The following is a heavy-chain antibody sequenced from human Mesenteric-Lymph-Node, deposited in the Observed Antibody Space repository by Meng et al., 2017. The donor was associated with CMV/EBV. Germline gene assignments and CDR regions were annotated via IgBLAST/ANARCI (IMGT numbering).Heavy chain of an antibody. V-gene: IGHV3-23*01. CDR1: GFTFSSYW. Sequence: GGSLRLSCAASGFTFSSYWMSWVRQAPGKGLEWVSAISGSGGSTYYADSVKGRFTISRDNSKNTLYLQMNSLRAEDTAVYYCAKTSSSWYGEYFDYWGQGTLVTVSS. D-gene: IGHD6-13*01. CDR2: ISGSGGST. J-gene: IGHJ4*02. CDR3: AKTSSSWYGEYFDY.